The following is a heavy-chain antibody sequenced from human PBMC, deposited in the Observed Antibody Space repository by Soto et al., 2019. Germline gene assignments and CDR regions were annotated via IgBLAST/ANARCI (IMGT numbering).Heavy chain of an antibody. CDR1: GYTFSSHG. V-gene: IGHV1-18*01. CDR2: ISSYNGNT. D-gene: IGHD3-22*01. J-gene: IGHJ4*02. Sequence: QVQLVQSGAEVKKPGASVKVSCKTSGYTFSSHGISWVRQAPGQGLEWTGWISSYNGNTNYAQNLQGRVTMTTDTSTSTAYMELRNLRSDDTAVYYCARDFGIVTPTPDYWGQGTLVTVSS. CDR3: ARDFGIVTPTPDY.